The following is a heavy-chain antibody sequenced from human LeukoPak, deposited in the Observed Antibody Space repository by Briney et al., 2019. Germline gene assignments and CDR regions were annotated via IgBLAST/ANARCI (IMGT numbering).Heavy chain of an antibody. V-gene: IGHV3-30*02. J-gene: IGHJ4*02. Sequence: GGSLRLSCAASGFTFSSYGIHWVRQAPGKGLEWVTFIRYDGEETYYAESVKGRISISKDNSKNTAYMQMNSLRAEDTAVYYCVKDLRDRFSLYTHLDCGQGTLVTVSS. CDR3: VKDLRDRFSLYTHLD. CDR2: IRYDGEET. D-gene: IGHD3-16*01. CDR1: GFTFSSYG.